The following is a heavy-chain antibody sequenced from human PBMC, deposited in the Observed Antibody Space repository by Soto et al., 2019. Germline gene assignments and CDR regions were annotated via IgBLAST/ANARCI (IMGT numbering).Heavy chain of an antibody. V-gene: IGHV3-23*01. Sequence: VQLLESVGGLVQPEGSLRLSCAASGFTFSSYAMGWVRQGPGKGLEWVAVVSIGGSTHYADSVRGRFTISRDNSKNTLSLQMNSLTAEDTAVYFCAKRRGAGGHFDYWGQGALVTVSS. CDR2: VSIGGST. CDR3: AKRRGAGGHFDY. D-gene: IGHD2-15*01. J-gene: IGHJ4*02. CDR1: GFTFSSYA.